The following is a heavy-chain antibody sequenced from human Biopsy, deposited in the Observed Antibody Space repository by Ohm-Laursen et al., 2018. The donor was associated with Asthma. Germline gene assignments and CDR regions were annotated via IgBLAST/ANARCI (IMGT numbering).Heavy chain of an antibody. CDR1: GFTFSTHH. CDR2: INGGGDRT. Sequence: SLRLSCAASGFTFSTHHLSWVRQAPGKGLEWVSSINGGGDRTWYADSVKGRFTISRDNSKHTMYLHMNSLRGDDTAMYYCARGDSSNWSHYYFDYWGQGTLVTVSS. V-gene: IGHV3-23*01. J-gene: IGHJ4*02. D-gene: IGHD3-22*01. CDR3: ARGDSSNWSHYYFDY.